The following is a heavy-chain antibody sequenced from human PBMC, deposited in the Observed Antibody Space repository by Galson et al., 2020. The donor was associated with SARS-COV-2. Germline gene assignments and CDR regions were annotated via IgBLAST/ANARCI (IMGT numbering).Heavy chain of an antibody. D-gene: IGHD3-22*01. J-gene: IGHJ4*02. CDR3: STSIIVPGTLDY. Sequence: GGSLRLSCAASGFTFSTYAMHWVRQAPGKRMEWVAVIWSDGNHKYYLDSVEGRFAISRDNSKNTVTLQMNSLRAEDTAVYYCSTSIIVPGTLDYWGQGTLVSVPS. V-gene: IGHV3-33*03. CDR1: GFTFSTYA. CDR2: IWSDGNHK.